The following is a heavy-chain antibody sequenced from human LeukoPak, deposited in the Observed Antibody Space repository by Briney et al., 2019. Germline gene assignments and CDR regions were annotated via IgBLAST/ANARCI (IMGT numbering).Heavy chain of an antibody. D-gene: IGHD3-22*01. CDR2: MSSDGNAM. V-gene: IGHV3-30-3*01. CDR3: VRESEYYFDHSASFDY. CDR1: GFTFTAYL. Sequence: GRSLRLSCAASGFTFTAYLIHWVRQAPGKGLEWVAVMSSDGNAMFYADSVKGRFTISRDNSKNTLYLQMNSLRAEDAAVYYCVRESEYYFDHSASFDYWGQGTLVTVSS. J-gene: IGHJ4*02.